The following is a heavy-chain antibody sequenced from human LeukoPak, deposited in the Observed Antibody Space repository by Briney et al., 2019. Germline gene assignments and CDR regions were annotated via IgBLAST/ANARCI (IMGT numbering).Heavy chain of an antibody. CDR2: IIHMFGTA. D-gene: IGHD5-24*01. CDR3: ARTPLGDGYKGWFDP. J-gene: IGHJ5*02. V-gene: IGHV1-69*01. Sequence: GASVKVSCKISGGTFSSYVISWVRQAPGQGLEWMGAIIHMFGTAKYAQKFQGRVTITADDSTSAAYMELSSLRSEDTAVYYCARTPLGDGYKGWFDPWGQGTLVTVSS. CDR1: GGTFSSYV.